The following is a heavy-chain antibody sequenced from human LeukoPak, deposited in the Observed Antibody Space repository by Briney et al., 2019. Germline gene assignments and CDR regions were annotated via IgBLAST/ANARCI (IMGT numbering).Heavy chain of an antibody. D-gene: IGHD6-6*01. CDR1: GGTFSSYA. CDR2: IIPIFGIA. CDR3: ARDLEYSSSSNGFDP. J-gene: IGHJ5*02. Sequence: SVKVSCKASGGTFSSYAISWVRQAPGQGLEWMGRIIPIFGIANYAQKFQGRVTITADKSTSTAYMELSSLRSEDTAVYYCARDLEYSSSSNGFDPWGQGTLVTVSS. V-gene: IGHV1-69*04.